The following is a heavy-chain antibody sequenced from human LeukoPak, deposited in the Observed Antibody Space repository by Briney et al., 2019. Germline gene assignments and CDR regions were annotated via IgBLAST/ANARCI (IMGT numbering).Heavy chain of an antibody. D-gene: IGHD3-22*01. CDR2: IIPIFGTT. Sequence: ASVKVSCKASGGTFSRYAISWVRQAPGQGLEWMGGIIPIFGTTNYAQKFQGRVTITADESTSTAYMELSSLRSEDTAVYYCARGSSGYYYIYWGQGTLVTVSS. CDR1: GGTFSRYA. CDR3: ARGSSGYYYIY. V-gene: IGHV1-69*13. J-gene: IGHJ4*02.